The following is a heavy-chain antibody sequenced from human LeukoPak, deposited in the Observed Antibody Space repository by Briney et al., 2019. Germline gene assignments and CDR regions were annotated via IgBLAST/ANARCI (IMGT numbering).Heavy chain of an antibody. CDR1: GGSISSYY. CDR3: ARWGRTRPFWIAGFGPQYNWFDP. CDR2: IYYSGST. D-gene: IGHD6-13*01. J-gene: IGHJ5*02. Sequence: PSETLSLTCTVSGGSISSYYWSRIRQPPGKGLEWIGYIYYSGSTNYNPSLKSRVTISVDTSKNQFSLKLSSVTAADTAVYYCARWGRTRPFWIAGFGPQYNWFDPWGQGTLVTVSS. V-gene: IGHV4-59*01.